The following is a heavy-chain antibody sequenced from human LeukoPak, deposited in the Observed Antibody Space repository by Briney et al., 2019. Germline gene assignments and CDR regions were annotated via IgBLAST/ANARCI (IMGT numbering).Heavy chain of an antibody. D-gene: IGHD3-3*02. J-gene: IGHJ6*03. V-gene: IGHV4-59*01. CDR3: ARSIFGVVNAYYYMDV. CDR1: GGSISSYY. Sequence: PSETLSLTCTVSGGSISSYYWSWIRQPPGKGLEWIGYIYYSGSTNYNPSLKSRVTISVDTSKNQFSLKLSSVTAADTAVYYCARSIFGVVNAYYYMDVWGKGTTVTVSS. CDR2: IYYSGST.